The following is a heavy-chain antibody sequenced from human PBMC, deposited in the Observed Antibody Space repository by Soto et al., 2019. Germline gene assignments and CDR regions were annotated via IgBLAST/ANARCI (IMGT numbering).Heavy chain of an antibody. CDR1: GFDFSNYV. D-gene: IGHD2-8*01. V-gene: IGHV3-30*18. CDR2: MSFDGSDI. Sequence: QVQLVESGGRVVQPGRSLRLSCAASGFDFSNYVLHWVRQPPGKGLEWVAVMSFDGSDIYYADSVKGRFTISRDNSKNTLYLQMNNLRPEDTAVYYCAKVPEDIVLLVALDYWGQGTLVTVSS. J-gene: IGHJ4*02. CDR3: AKVPEDIVLLVALDY.